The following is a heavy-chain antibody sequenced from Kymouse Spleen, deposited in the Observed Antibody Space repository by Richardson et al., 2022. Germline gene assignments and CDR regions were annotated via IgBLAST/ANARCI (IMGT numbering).Heavy chain of an antibody. V-gene: IGHV3-33*01. Sequence: QVQLVESGGGVVQPGRSLRLSCAASGFTFSSYGMHWVRQAPGKGLEWVAVIWYDGSNKYYADSVKGRFTISRDNSKNTLYLQMNSLRAEDTAVYYCARECSSTSCYPFYYYYYGMDVWGQGTTVTVSS. D-gene: IGHD2-2*02. CDR2: IWYDGSNK. CDR3: ARECSSTSCYPFYYYYYGMDV. CDR1: GFTFSSYG. J-gene: IGHJ6*02.